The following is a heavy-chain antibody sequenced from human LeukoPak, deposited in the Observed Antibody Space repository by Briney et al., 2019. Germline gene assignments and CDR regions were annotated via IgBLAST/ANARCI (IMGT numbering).Heavy chain of an antibody. CDR1: EFTFSSYG. J-gene: IGHJ4*02. V-gene: IGHV3-30*19. D-gene: IGHD5-12*01. Sequence: GGSLRLSCAASEFTFSSYGMHWVRQAPGKGLEWVAVISYDGTNEYFADSVKGRFTISRSNSKNTVYLQMNSLRTEDTALYYCARDASSDYDLGRYYFDHWGQGTLVTVSS. CDR2: ISYDGTNE. CDR3: ARDASSDYDLGRYYFDH.